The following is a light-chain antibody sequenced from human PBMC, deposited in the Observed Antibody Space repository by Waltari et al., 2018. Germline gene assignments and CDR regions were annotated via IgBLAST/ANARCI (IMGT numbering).Light chain of an antibody. CDR2: WAS. J-gene: IGKJ2*01. V-gene: IGKV4-1*01. CDR3: QQYYSTPYT. CDR1: LIVLYSSNNKNY. Sequence: DIVMTQSPDSLAVSLDERATITCKSSLIVLYSSNNKNYLAGYQQKPGLPPKLLIYWASTRESGVPNRFSGSGSGTDFTLTISSLQAEDVAVYYCQQYYSTPYTFGQGTKLESK.